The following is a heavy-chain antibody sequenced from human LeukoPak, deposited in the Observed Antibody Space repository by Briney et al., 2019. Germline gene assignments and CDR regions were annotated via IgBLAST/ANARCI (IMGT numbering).Heavy chain of an antibody. CDR3: AKDRNIYFGELDY. J-gene: IGHJ4*02. Sequence: PGGSLRLSCAASGFAFSSFGMHWVRQAPGKGLEWVAVISDDGKRKYNLDSVKGRFTLSRDNSKNMLFLQINDLRDEDTAVYYCAKDRNIYFGELDYWGQGTLVTVSS. D-gene: IGHD3-16*01. CDR1: GFAFSSFG. V-gene: IGHV3-30*18. CDR2: ISDDGKRK.